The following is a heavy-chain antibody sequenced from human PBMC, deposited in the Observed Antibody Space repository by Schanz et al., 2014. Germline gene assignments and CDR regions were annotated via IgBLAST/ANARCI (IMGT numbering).Heavy chain of an antibody. CDR3: ARVQDDILTGSEYYYGMDV. CDR2: ITAYNGDT. D-gene: IGHD3-9*01. CDR1: GYTFTSHG. V-gene: IGHV1-18*01. Sequence: QVQLVQSGAEVKKPGASVKVSCKASGYTFTSHGISWVRQAPGQGLEWMGWITAYNGDTNYALKLQGSVTMTTDTSTGTAYMELRSLRSDDTAVYYCARVQDDILTGSEYYYGMDVWGQGTTVTVSS. J-gene: IGHJ6*02.